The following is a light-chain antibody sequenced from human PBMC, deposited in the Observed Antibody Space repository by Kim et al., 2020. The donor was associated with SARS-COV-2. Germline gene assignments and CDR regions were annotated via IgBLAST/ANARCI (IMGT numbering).Light chain of an antibody. J-gene: IGKJ4*01. V-gene: IGKV3-20*01. CDR2: GAS. CDR1: ESVYDSS. CDR3: EQYGSSPRT. Sequence: SPGERATLSCRASESVYDSSLAWYQKKPDQAPRLLIYGASSRATGIPDRIGGIGSGTDFTLTISRLEPEDSAVYYCEQYGSSPRTFGGGTKVDIK.